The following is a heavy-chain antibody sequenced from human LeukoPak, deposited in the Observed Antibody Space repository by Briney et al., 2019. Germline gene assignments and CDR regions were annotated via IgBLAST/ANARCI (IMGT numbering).Heavy chain of an antibody. J-gene: IGHJ4*02. CDR1: GGSISRSGYT. Sequence: SETLSLTCAVSGGSISRSGYTWSWIRPPPGKGLDWIAYNYYTGSTYYNPSLKSRVTISLDTSKNQFSLKLSSVTAADTAVYYCARDHSQGYSSPTWGQGTLVTVSS. CDR2: NYYTGST. CDR3: ARDHSQGYSSPT. D-gene: IGHD6-13*01. V-gene: IGHV4-30-4*07.